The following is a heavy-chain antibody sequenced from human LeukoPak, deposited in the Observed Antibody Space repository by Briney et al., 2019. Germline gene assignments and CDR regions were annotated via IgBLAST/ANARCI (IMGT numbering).Heavy chain of an antibody. Sequence: PSETLSLTCTVSGGSISSYYWSWIRQPPGKGLEWIGYTYYSGSTNYNPSLKSRVTISVDTSKNQFSLKLSSVTAADTAVYYCAREGLGYGDYGFDPWGQGTLVTVSS. CDR3: AREGLGYGDYGFDP. CDR1: GGSISSYY. D-gene: IGHD4-17*01. CDR2: TYYSGST. V-gene: IGHV4-59*01. J-gene: IGHJ5*02.